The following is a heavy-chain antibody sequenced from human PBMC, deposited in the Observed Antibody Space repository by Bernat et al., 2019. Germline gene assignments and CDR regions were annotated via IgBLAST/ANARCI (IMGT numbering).Heavy chain of an antibody. CDR1: LYSFTSSW. Sequence: EVQLVQSGASFKKPVESLLLSCKGSLYSFTSSWISWVRPMPGQGLEWLGRIAPRDSYTNYSPSFQGHVTISADKSISTAYLQWSSLKASDTAMYYCARLRRYSNYDWFDPWGQGTLVTVSS. V-gene: IGHV5-10-1*03. CDR2: IAPRDSYT. CDR3: ARLRRYSNYDWFDP. D-gene: IGHD4-4*01. J-gene: IGHJ5*02.